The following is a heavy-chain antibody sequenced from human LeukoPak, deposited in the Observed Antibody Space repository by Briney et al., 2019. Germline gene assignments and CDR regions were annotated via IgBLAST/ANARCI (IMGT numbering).Heavy chain of an antibody. D-gene: IGHD6-13*01. CDR1: GGSISSSNYF. CDR2: IYYSGTT. CDR3: ASSSWYGDAFDI. Sequence: SETLSLTCTVSGGSISSSNYFWGWIRQSPGKGLEWIGTIYYSGTTYYNPSLKSRVTISVDTSKNQFSLKLSSVTAADTAVYYCASSSWYGDAFDIWGQGTMVTVSS. V-gene: IGHV4-39*07. J-gene: IGHJ3*02.